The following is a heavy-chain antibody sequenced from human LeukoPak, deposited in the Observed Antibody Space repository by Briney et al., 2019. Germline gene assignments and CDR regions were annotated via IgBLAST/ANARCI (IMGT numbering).Heavy chain of an antibody. CDR1: GFTVSDNY. Sequence: GGSLRLSCAASGFTVSDNYMTWVRQAPGKGLEWVSVFHSGGSTYYADSVKGRFTISRDNSKNTMYLQMNSLRAEDTAVYYCARGTTWRQLLDWGQGALVTVSS. D-gene: IGHD5-24*01. CDR2: FHSGGST. J-gene: IGHJ4*02. CDR3: ARGTTWRQLLD. V-gene: IGHV3-53*01.